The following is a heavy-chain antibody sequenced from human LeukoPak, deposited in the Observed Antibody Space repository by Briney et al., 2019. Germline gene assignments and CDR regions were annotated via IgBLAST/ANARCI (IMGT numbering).Heavy chain of an antibody. Sequence: ASVKVSCKASGGTFSSYAISWVRQAPGQGLEWMGRIIPIFGTANYAQKSQGRVTITTDESTSTAYMELSSLRSEDTAVYYCARGGIPGDGYNPWGQGTLVTVSS. CDR3: ARGGIPGDGYNP. D-gene: IGHD5-24*01. J-gene: IGHJ5*02. CDR2: IIPIFGTA. V-gene: IGHV1-69*05. CDR1: GGTFSSYA.